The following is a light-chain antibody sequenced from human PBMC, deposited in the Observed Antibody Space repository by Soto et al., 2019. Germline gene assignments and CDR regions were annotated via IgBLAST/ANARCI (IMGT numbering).Light chain of an antibody. V-gene: IGKV3-15*01. CDR2: GAS. Sequence: EIVMTQSPATLSVSPGEGATLSCRASQSVSSNLAWYQHKPGQAPRLLTYGASTRATGIPARFSGSGSGTEFTLTISSLQPEDFAVYYCQQYYNWPRTFGQGTKVDI. CDR3: QQYYNWPRT. CDR1: QSVSSN. J-gene: IGKJ1*01.